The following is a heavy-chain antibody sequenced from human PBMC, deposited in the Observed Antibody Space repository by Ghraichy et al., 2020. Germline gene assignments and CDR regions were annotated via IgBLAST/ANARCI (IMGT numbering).Heavy chain of an antibody. D-gene: IGHD3-9*01. CDR2: IYYSGST. CDR3: ARDFHYDILTGYSSNAFDI. V-gene: IGHV4-61*01. J-gene: IGHJ3*02. Sequence: SETLSLTCTVSGGSVSSGSYYWSWIRQPPGKGLEWIGYIYYSGSTNYNPSLKSRVTISVDTSKNQFSLKLSSVTAADTAVYYCARDFHYDILTGYSSNAFDIWGQGTMVTVSS. CDR1: GGSVSSGSYY.